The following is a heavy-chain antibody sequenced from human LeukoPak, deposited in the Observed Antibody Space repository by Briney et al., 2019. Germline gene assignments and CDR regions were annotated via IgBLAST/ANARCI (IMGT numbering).Heavy chain of an antibody. CDR1: GFTFSSYA. D-gene: IGHD2-8*02. CDR2: ISGSGGST. CDR3: AKVLGSARVLDY. Sequence: GGSLRLSCAASGFTFSSYAMSWVRQAPGKGLEWVSAISGSGGSTYYADSVKGRFTISRDNSKNTLYLQMNSLRAEGTAVYYCAKVLGSARVLDYWGQGTLVTVSS. V-gene: IGHV3-23*01. J-gene: IGHJ4*02.